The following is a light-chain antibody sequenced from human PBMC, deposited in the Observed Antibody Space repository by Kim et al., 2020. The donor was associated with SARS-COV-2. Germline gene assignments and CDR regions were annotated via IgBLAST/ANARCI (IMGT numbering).Light chain of an antibody. CDR1: QRVSSN. Sequence: GSPRERATLACRASQRVSSNLAWYQQKLGQAPRLLIYDASTRDTGIPDRFSGSVSGTEFTLTISSLQSEDFAVYYCQQYNDWWTFGQGNKVDIK. V-gene: IGKV3-15*01. CDR2: DAS. J-gene: IGKJ1*01. CDR3: QQYNDWWT.